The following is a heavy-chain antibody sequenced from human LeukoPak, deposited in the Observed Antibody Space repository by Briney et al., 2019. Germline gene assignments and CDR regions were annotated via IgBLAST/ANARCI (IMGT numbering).Heavy chain of an antibody. CDR2: INTNSGGT. CDR1: GYTFTGYY. J-gene: IGHJ6*03. V-gene: IGHV1-2*02. D-gene: IGHD2-2*01. CDR3: ARVGRVCSSTSCYSPSYYYYMDV. Sequence: ASVKVSCKASGYTFTGYYMHWVREAPGQGLEWMGWINTNSGGTNYAQKFQGRVTMTRDTSISTAYMELSRLGSDDTAVYYCARVGRVCSSTSCYSPSYYYYMDVWGKGTTVTVSS.